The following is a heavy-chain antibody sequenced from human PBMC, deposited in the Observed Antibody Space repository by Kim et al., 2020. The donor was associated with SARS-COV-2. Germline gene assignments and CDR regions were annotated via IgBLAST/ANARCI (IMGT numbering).Heavy chain of an antibody. CDR2: IYHSGST. D-gene: IGHD6-13*01. J-gene: IGHJ5*02. CDR3: ARGGREEQQLFLLRSNWFDP. Sequence: SETLSLTCAVSGGSISSSNWWSWVRQPPGKGLEWIGEIYHSGSTNYNPSLKSRVTISVDKSKNQFSLKLSSVTAADTAVYYCARGGREEQQLFLLRSNWFDPWGQGTLVTVSS. V-gene: IGHV4-4*02. CDR1: GGSISSSNW.